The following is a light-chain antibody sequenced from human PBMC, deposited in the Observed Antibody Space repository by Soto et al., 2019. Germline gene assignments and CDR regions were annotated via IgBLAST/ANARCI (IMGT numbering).Light chain of an antibody. V-gene: IGLV2-14*01. Sequence: QSALTQPASASGSPGQSITISCTGTSSDVGGYNYVSWYQQHPGKAPKLMIYDVSNRPSGVSNRLSGSKSGNTASLTISGLQAEDEADYYCSSYTSSSTLYVIGTGTKVTVL. CDR2: DVS. J-gene: IGLJ1*01. CDR3: SSYTSSSTLYV. CDR1: SSDVGGYNY.